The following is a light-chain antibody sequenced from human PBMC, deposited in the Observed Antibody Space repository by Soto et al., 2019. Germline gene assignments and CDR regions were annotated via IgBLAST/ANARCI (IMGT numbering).Light chain of an antibody. CDR2: EVS. J-gene: IGLJ1*01. V-gene: IGLV2-8*01. CDR3: SSYAGSNNYV. Sequence: QSALTQPPSASGSPGQSVTICCTGTSSDFGGYNYVSWYQQHPGKAPKLMIYEVSKRPSGVPDRFSGSKSGNTASLTVSGLQAEDQADYYCSSYAGSNNYVFGTGTKVTVL. CDR1: SSDFGGYNY.